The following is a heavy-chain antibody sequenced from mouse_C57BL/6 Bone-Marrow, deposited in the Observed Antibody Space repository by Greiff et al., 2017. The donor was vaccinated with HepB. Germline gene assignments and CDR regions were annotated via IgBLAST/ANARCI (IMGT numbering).Heavy chain of an antibody. Sequence: QVQLQQSGPGLVQPSQSLSITCTVSGFSLTSYGVHWVRQSPGKGLEWLGVIWRGGSTDYNAAFMSRLSITKDNSKSQVFFKMNSLQADDTAIYYCVKRGTTVVSLGAMDYWGQGTSVTVSS. J-gene: IGHJ4*01. CDR3: VKRGTTVVSLGAMDY. D-gene: IGHD1-1*01. CDR1: GFSLTSYG. CDR2: IWRGGST. V-gene: IGHV2-5*01.